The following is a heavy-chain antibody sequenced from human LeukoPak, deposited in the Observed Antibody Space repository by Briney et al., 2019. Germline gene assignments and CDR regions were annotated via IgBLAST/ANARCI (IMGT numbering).Heavy chain of an antibody. V-gene: IGHV5-10-1*01. Sequence: GESLKISCKGSGYSFTSYWISWVRRMPGKGVEWMGRIDPSDSYTNYSPSFQGHVTISADKSISTAYLQWSSLKASDTAMYYCARRFGYCSGGSCPNDAFDIWGQGTMVTVSS. D-gene: IGHD2-15*01. J-gene: IGHJ3*02. CDR2: IDPSDSYT. CDR1: GYSFTSYW. CDR3: ARRFGYCSGGSCPNDAFDI.